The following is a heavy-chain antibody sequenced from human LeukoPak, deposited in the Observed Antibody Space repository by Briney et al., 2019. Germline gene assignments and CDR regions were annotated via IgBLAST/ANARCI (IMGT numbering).Heavy chain of an antibody. CDR3: AKASNTWNYFDY. J-gene: IGHJ4*02. Sequence: GGSLRLSCAASGFTFSSFAMSWVRQAPGKGLEWVSAISGSGGSTYYADSVKGRFTISRDNSKNTLSLQMNSLRAEDTAIYYCAKASNTWNYFDYWGQGTLVTVSS. V-gene: IGHV3-23*01. CDR2: ISGSGGST. CDR1: GFTFSSFA. D-gene: IGHD1-1*01.